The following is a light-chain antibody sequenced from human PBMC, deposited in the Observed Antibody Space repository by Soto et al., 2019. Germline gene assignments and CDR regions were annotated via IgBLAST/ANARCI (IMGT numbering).Light chain of an antibody. V-gene: IGKV1-39*01. CDR2: GTS. Sequence: DLQMTQSPSSLSASVGDRVTITCRSSQRIANFLNWYQQKPGKAPKLLIYGTSTLQSGVPSRFSGSGSGTDFTLTISRLQREDFATYYCQQSYSSLWTFGQGTKVDIK. CDR1: QRIANF. CDR3: QQSYSSLWT. J-gene: IGKJ1*01.